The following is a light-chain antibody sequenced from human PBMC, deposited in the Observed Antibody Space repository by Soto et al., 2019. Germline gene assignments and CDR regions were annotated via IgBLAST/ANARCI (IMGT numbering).Light chain of an antibody. CDR1: QTISSW. CDR2: KAS. Sequence: DIPMTQSPSTLSASVGDRVTITCRASQTISSWLAWYQQKPGKAPKLLIYKASSLESGVPSMFSGSGSGTEFTLTISSLQPDEFATYYCQQYNSPYTFVQGTKLEIK. CDR3: QQYNSPYT. V-gene: IGKV1-5*03. J-gene: IGKJ2*01.